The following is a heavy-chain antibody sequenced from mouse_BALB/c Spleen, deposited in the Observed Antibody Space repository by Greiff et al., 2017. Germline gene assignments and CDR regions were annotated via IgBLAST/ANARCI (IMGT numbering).Heavy chain of an antibody. CDR2: ISSGGGST. V-gene: IGHV5-12-1*01. D-gene: IGHD2-4*01. CDR3: ARHDYAFAY. J-gene: IGHJ3*01. Sequence: LVESGGGLVKPGGSLKLSCAASGFAFSSYDMSWVRQTPEKRLEWVAYISSGGGSTYYPDTVKGRFTISRDNAKNTLYLQMSSLKSEDTAMYYCARHDYAFAYWGQGTLVTVSA. CDR1: GFAFSSYD.